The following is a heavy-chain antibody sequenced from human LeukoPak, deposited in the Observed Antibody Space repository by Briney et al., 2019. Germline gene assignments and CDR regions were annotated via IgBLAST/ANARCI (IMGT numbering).Heavy chain of an antibody. Sequence: PGRSVTLSCAASGFTFSSYGMYWVRQAPGKGLEYVSAITDNGGRTYYADSVKGRFTISRDNSKNTLYLQMSSLRAEDTAVYYCVTGKDSSGHYRDWAQGPLVSVSS. V-gene: IGHV3-64D*06. CDR3: VTGKDSSGHYRD. D-gene: IGHD6-25*01. CDR1: GFTFSSYG. CDR2: ITDNGGRT. J-gene: IGHJ4*02.